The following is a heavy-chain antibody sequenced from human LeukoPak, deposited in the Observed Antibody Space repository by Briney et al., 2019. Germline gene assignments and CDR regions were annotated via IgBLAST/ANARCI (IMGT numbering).Heavy chain of an antibody. J-gene: IGHJ4*02. Sequence: GASVKVSCKASGGTFSRYAISWVRQAPGQGLEWMGGLIPIFGTANYAQKFQGRVTITTDESTSTAYMELSSLRSEDTAVYYCASNNPHFWSGYQITPPPFDYWGQGTLVTVSS. CDR2: LIPIFGTA. D-gene: IGHD3-3*02. CDR1: GGTFSRYA. V-gene: IGHV1-69*05. CDR3: ASNNPHFWSGYQITPPPFDY.